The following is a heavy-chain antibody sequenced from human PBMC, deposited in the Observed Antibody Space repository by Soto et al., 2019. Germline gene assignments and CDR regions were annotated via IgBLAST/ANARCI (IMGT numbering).Heavy chain of an antibody. Sequence: QLQLQESGPGLVKPSETLSLTCTVSGGSISSSSYYWGWIRQPPGKGLEWIGSIYYSGSTYYNPSPKSRVTISVDTSKNQFSLKLSSVTAADTAVYYCARHDYGGNDPPYYFDYWGQGTLVTVSS. CDR1: GGSISSSSYY. CDR2: IYYSGST. J-gene: IGHJ4*02. D-gene: IGHD4-17*01. V-gene: IGHV4-39*01. CDR3: ARHDYGGNDPPYYFDY.